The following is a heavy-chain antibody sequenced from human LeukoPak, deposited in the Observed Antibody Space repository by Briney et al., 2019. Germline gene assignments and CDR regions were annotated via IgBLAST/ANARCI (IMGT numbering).Heavy chain of an antibody. V-gene: IGHV3-21*01. CDR1: GFTFSSYS. J-gene: IGHJ3*02. CDR3: ARDRGYDSSGYYGFDAFDI. D-gene: IGHD3-22*01. Sequence: PGGSLRLSCAASGFTFSSYSMNWVRQAPGKGLEWVSSISSSSSYIYYADSVKGRFTISRDNAKNSLYLQMNSLRAEDTAVYYCARDRGYDSSGYYGFDAFDIWGQGTMVTVSS. CDR2: ISSSSSYI.